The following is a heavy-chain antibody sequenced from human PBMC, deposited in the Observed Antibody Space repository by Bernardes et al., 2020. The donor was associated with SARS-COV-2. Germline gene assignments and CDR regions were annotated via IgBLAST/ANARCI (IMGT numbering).Heavy chain of an antibody. CDR2: TYYRSKWYN. Sequence: SQTLSLTCAISGDSVSSNSAAWNWIRQSPSRGLEWLGRTYYRSKWYNDYAVSVKSRITINPDTSKNQFSLQLNSVTPEDTAVYYCARSELYCSSTSCYGGVFDYWGQGTLVTVSS. D-gene: IGHD2-2*01. V-gene: IGHV6-1*01. CDR3: ARSELYCSSTSCYGGVFDY. J-gene: IGHJ4*02. CDR1: GDSVSSNSAA.